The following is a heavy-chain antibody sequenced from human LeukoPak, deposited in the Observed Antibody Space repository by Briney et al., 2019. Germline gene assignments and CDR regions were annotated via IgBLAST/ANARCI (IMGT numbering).Heavy chain of an antibody. D-gene: IGHD6-13*01. CDR2: IKSKTDGGTT. Sequence: GGSLRLSCAASGFTFSNAWMSWVRQAPGKGLEWVGRIKSKTDGGTTDYAAPVKSRFTISRDDSKNTLYLQMNSLKTEDTAVYYCTTVSGIAAAGLVSDYWGQGTLVTVSS. V-gene: IGHV3-15*01. J-gene: IGHJ4*02. CDR3: TTVSGIAAAGLVSDY. CDR1: GFTFSNAW.